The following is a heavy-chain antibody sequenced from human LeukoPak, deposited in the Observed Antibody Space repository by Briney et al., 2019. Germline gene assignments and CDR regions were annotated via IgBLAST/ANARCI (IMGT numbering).Heavy chain of an antibody. CDR3: ARPSSSSWYEVEYFQH. CDR1: GGSISSYY. J-gene: IGHJ1*01. Sequence: SETLSLTCTVSGGSISSYYWSWIRQPAGKGLEWIGRIYTSGSTNYNPSLKSRVTISVDTSKNQFSLKLSSVTAADTAVYYCARPSSSSWYEVEYFQHWGQGTLVTVSS. D-gene: IGHD6-13*01. CDR2: IYTSGST. V-gene: IGHV4-4*07.